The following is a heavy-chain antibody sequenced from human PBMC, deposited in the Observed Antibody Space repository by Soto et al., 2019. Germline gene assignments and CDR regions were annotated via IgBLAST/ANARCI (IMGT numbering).Heavy chain of an antibody. J-gene: IGHJ6*02. D-gene: IGHD2-15*01. CDR2: INPNSGGT. V-gene: IGHV1-2*02. CDR1: GYTFIGYY. CDR3: AKGLRYFYYGMDV. Sequence: SVKVSCKASGYTFIGYYMHWVRQAPGQGLEWMGWINPNSGGTNYSQKFQGRVTMTRDTSISTAYMELSNLRSDDTALYYCAKGLRYFYYGMDVWGQGTTVTVSS.